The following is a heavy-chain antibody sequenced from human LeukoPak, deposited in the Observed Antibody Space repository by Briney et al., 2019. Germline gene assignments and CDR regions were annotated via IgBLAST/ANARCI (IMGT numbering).Heavy chain of an antibody. CDR2: ISGSSGSK. CDR1: GFTFSDSA. D-gene: IGHD1-26*01. Sequence: PGGSLRLSCAASGFTFSDSAMSWVRQAPGKGLEWVSSISGSSGSKFHADSVEGRFTISRDNSKGTLYLQMNSLRAEDTALYYCAKGSKFSGTYYFDYWGQGTLVTVAS. J-gene: IGHJ4*02. CDR3: AKGSKFSGTYYFDY. V-gene: IGHV3-23*01.